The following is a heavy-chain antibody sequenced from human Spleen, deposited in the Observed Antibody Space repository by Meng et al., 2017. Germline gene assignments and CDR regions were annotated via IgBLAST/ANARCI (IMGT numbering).Heavy chain of an antibody. V-gene: IGHV3-74*01. J-gene: IGHJ4*02. CDR2: INTDGSST. CDR3: ASPWSY. CDR1: GFTFTRYW. D-gene: IGHD3-3*01. Sequence: EGQLVESGGGLVQPGGSLRLSCTASGFTFTRYWMHWVRQAPGKGLVWVSHINTDGSSTTYADSVKGRFTISRDNAKNTLYLQMNSLRAEDTAVYYCASPWSYWGQGALVTVSS.